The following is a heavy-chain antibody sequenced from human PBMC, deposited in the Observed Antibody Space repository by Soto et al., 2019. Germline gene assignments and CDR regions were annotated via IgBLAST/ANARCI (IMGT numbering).Heavy chain of an antibody. CDR1: GFTFSSYA. J-gene: IGHJ4*02. CDR3: AKVLTYCSSTSCYGPYY. V-gene: IGHV3-23*01. CDR2: ISSSSSTI. Sequence: TGGSLRLSCAASGFTFSSYAMSWVRQAPGKGLEWVSAISSSSSTIYYADSVKGRFTISRDNSKNTLYLQMNSLRAEDTAVYYCAKVLTYCSSTSCYGPYYWGQGTLVTVSS. D-gene: IGHD2-2*01.